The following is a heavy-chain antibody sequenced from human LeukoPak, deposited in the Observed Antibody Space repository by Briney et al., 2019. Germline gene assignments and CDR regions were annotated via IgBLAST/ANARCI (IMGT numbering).Heavy chain of an antibody. CDR2: IYYSGST. V-gene: IGHV4-39*07. J-gene: IGHJ4*02. Sequence: SETLSLTCTVSGGSISSSSYYWGWIRQPPGKGLEWIGSIYYSGSTYYNPSLKSRVTISVDTSKNQFSLKLSSVTAADTAVYYCARDSSVATITYWGQGTLVTVSS. CDR3: ARDSSVATITY. D-gene: IGHD5-12*01. CDR1: GGSISSSSYY.